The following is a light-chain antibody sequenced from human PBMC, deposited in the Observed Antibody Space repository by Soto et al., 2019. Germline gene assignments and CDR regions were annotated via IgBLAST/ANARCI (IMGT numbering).Light chain of an antibody. J-gene: IGKJ2*01. CDR3: QQLNSHPRT. V-gene: IGKV1-9*01. Sequence: DIQLTQSPFFLSASVGDRVTISCRAGQAIYSYLAWYQQKPGKAPKLLIFGASKLQSGVPSRFSGIGSGTEFTLTISSLQPEDFATYYCQQLNSHPRTFGQGTKLEIK. CDR2: GAS. CDR1: QAIYSY.